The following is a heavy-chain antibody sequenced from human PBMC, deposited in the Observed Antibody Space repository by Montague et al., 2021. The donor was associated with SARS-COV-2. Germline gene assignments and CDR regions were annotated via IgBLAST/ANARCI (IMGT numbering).Heavy chain of an antibody. Sequence: SETLSLTCAVYGGSPSGYYWAWIRQTPGKGLEWIGEINHSGNTXXXPSXXXRLTISVDTSKKQFSLKLSSVTTADTAVYYCARGADYDFWSGYLRYKWFDPWGLGTPVTVSS. J-gene: IGHJ5*02. CDR3: ARGADYDFWSGYLRYKWFDP. CDR1: GGSPSGYY. CDR2: INHSGNT. V-gene: IGHV4-34*01. D-gene: IGHD3-3*01.